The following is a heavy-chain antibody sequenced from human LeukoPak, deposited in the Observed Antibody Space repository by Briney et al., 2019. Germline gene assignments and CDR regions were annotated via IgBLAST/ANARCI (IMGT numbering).Heavy chain of an antibody. V-gene: IGHV3-30-3*01. J-gene: IGHJ4*02. CDR3: ARGPFDY. CDR1: GFTFSSYA. Sequence: GFLRLSCAASGFTFSSYAMHWVRQAPGKGLEWVAVISYDGSNKYYADSVKGRFTISRDNSKNTLYLQMNSLRAEDTAVYYCARGPFDYWGQGTLVTVSS. CDR2: ISYDGSNK.